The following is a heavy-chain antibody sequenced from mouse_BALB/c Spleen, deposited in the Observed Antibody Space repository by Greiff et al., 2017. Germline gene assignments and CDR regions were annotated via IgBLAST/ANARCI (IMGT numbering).Heavy chain of an antibody. V-gene: IGHV1-63*02. CDR3: AITTATTWFAY. Sequence: VQLQQSGAELVRPGTSVKISCKASGYTFTNYWLGWVKQRPGHGLEWIGDIYPGGGYTNYNEKFKGKATLTADTSSSTAYMQLSSLTSEDSAVYFCAITTATTWFAYWGQGTLVTVSA. CDR2: IYPGGGYT. J-gene: IGHJ3*01. CDR1: GYTFTNYW. D-gene: IGHD1-2*01.